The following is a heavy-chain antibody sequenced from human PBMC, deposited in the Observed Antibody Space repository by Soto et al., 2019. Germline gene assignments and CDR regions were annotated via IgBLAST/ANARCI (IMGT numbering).Heavy chain of an antibody. CDR1: GGSISSSSYY. V-gene: IGHV4-39*01. CDR3: ARGSDNVLRFLEWLPYNWFDP. Sequence: SETLSLTCTVSGGSISSSSYYWGWIRQPPGKGLEWIGSIYYSGSTYYNPSLKSRVTISVDTSKNQFSLKLSSVTAADTAVYYCARGSDNVLRFLEWLPYNWFDPWGQGTLVTVSS. CDR2: IYYSGST. D-gene: IGHD3-3*01. J-gene: IGHJ5*02.